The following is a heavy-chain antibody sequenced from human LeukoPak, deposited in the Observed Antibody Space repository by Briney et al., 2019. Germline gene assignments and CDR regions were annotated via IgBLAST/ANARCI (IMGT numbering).Heavy chain of an antibody. CDR1: GFTFSSYA. J-gene: IGHJ4*02. CDR2: ISGSGGST. Sequence: RGSLRLSCAASGFTFSSYAMSWVRQAPGKGLEWVSAISGSGGSTYYADSVKGRFTISRDNSKNTLCLQMNSLRAEDTAVYYCAKQYGSGSYYEDYWGQGTLVTVSS. V-gene: IGHV3-23*01. D-gene: IGHD3-10*01. CDR3: AKQYGSGSYYEDY.